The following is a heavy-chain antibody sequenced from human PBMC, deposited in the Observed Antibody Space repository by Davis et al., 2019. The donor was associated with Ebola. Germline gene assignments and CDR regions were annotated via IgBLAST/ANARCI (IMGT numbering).Heavy chain of an antibody. CDR2: IIPIFGTA. CDR1: GGTFSSYA. V-gene: IGHV1-69*06. Sequence: SVKVSCKASGGTFSSYAISWVRQAPGQGLEWMGGIIPIFGTANYAQKFQGRVTITADKSTSTAYMELSSLRSEDTAVYYCAQSPTLGVAFDIWGQGTMVTVSS. J-gene: IGHJ3*02. CDR3: AQSPTLGVAFDI. D-gene: IGHD2-8*01.